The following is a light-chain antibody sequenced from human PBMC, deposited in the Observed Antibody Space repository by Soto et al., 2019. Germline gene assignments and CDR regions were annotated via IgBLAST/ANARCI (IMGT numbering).Light chain of an antibody. Sequence: THSPSTLCFSPRERATFTCRASQSVSSNLAWYQQKPGQAPRLLIYGASTRVTGIPARFSGSGSGTEFTLTISSLQSEDFAVYYCQQYNKWPRTFGQGSKVDIK. CDR2: GAS. CDR1: QSVSSN. V-gene: IGKV3-15*01. J-gene: IGKJ1*01. CDR3: QQYNKWPRT.